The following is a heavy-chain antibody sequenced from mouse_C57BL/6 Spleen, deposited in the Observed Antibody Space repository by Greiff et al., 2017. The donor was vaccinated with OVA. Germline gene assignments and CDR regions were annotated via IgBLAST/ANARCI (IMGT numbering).Heavy chain of an antibody. V-gene: IGHV1-76*01. D-gene: IGHD2-3*01. CDR1: GYTFTDYY. CDR2: IYPGSGNT. J-gene: IGHJ4*01. Sequence: VQLQQSGAELVRPGASVKLSCKASGYTFTDYYIHWVKQRPGQGLEWIARIYPGSGNTYYNEKFKGKARLTAEKSSSTAYMQLSSLTSEDSAVYFCARLGFDGYPMDYWGQGTSVTVSS. CDR3: ARLGFDGYPMDY.